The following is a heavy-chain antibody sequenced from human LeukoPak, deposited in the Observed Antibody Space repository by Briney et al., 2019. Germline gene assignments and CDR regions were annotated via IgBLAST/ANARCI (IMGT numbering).Heavy chain of an antibody. CDR2: INQDGSEK. CDR1: GFTFSSYW. Sequence: GGSLRLSCAASGFTFSSYWMSWVRQAPGKGLEWAANINQDGSEKYYVDSVKGRFTISRDNAKNSLYLQMNSLRAEDTAVYYCARDILTGYYDYWGQGTLVTVSS. D-gene: IGHD3-9*01. CDR3: ARDILTGYYDY. V-gene: IGHV3-7*01. J-gene: IGHJ4*02.